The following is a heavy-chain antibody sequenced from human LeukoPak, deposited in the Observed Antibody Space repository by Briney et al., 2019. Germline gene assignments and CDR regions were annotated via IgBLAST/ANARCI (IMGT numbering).Heavy chain of an antibody. CDR1: GFTFSSYV. CDR2: ISGNGGST. J-gene: IGHJ4*02. CDR3: ASGVIVVVVAATSVGTDY. Sequence: GGSLRLSCAASGFTFSSYVMSWVRQAPGKGLEWVSAISGNGGSTYYADSVKGRFTISRDNSKNTLYLQMNSLRAEGTAVYYCASGVIVVVVAATSVGTDYWGQGTLVTVSS. D-gene: IGHD2-15*01. V-gene: IGHV3-23*01.